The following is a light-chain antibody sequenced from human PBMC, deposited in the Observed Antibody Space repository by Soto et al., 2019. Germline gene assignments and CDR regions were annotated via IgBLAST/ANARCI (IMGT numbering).Light chain of an antibody. CDR2: EVS. CDR1: SSDVGGYNY. V-gene: IGLV2-14*01. CDR3: SSYTSSTTLEV. J-gene: IGLJ3*02. Sequence: QSALTQPASVSGSPGQSITISCTGTSSDVGGYNYVSWYQQHPGKAPKLISYEVSNRPSGVSNRFSGSKSGNTASLTISGLQAEDEADYYCSSYTSSTTLEVFGGGTKLTVL.